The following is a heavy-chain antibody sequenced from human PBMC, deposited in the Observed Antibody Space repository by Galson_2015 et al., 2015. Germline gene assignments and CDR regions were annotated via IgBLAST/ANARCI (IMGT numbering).Heavy chain of an antibody. Sequence: QSGAEVKKPGESLTISCKGSGYTFTNYWIGWVRQMPGKGLEWMGIIYPGDSDTRYSPSFQGQVTISADKSISTAYLQWSSLQASDTAIYYCARHKRDGYNWGYFDYWGQGTLVTVSS. CDR2: IYPGDSDT. J-gene: IGHJ4*02. CDR3: ARHKRDGYNWGYFDY. V-gene: IGHV5-51*01. D-gene: IGHD5-24*01. CDR1: GYTFTNYW.